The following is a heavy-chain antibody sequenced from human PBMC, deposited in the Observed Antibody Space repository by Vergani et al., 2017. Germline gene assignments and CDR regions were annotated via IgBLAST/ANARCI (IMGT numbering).Heavy chain of an antibody. CDR2: MNPNSGNT. D-gene: IGHD6-13*01. J-gene: IGHJ6*03. V-gene: IGHV1-8*01. CDR3: ARSLRQKAVAGPPLYYCMYV. CDR1: GYTFTSYD. Sequence: QVQLVQSGAEVKKPGASVKVSCKASGYTFTSYDINWVRQATGQGLEWMGWMNPNSGNTGYAQKFQGRVTMTRNTSISTAYMEPSSLRSEDTAVYYCARSLRQKAVAGPPLYYCMYVGDKGTTVTVSS.